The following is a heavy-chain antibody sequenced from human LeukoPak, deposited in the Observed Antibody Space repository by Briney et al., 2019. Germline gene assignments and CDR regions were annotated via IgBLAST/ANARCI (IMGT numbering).Heavy chain of an antibody. J-gene: IGHJ5*02. D-gene: IGHD3-3*01. V-gene: IGHV1-46*01. CDR2: INPSGGST. Sequence: ASVKVSCKASGYTFTSYHMHWVRQAPGQGLEWMGIINPSGGSTNYAQKFQGRVTVTRDVSTTTVYMDLSSLRSDDTAVYYCAREALTIFALVRTQTTKSPHRFDPWGQGTLVTVSS. CDR3: AREALTIFALVRTQTTKSPHRFDP. CDR1: GYTFTSYH.